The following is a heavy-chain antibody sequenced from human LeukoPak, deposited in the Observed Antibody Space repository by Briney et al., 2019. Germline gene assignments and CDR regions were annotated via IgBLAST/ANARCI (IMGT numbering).Heavy chain of an antibody. Sequence: PGGSLRLSCAASGFTFSGSAIHWVRQASGKGLEWLGRIRSKANSFATAYSASVEDRFTISRDDSKNTAWLQMNSLKAEDTAVYYCVRHDDIVVLPASRLGPKGWFDPWGQGTLATVSS. CDR1: GFTFSGSA. J-gene: IGHJ5*02. CDR3: VRHDDIVVLPASRLGPKGWFDP. V-gene: IGHV3-73*01. CDR2: IRSKANSFAT. D-gene: IGHD2-2*01.